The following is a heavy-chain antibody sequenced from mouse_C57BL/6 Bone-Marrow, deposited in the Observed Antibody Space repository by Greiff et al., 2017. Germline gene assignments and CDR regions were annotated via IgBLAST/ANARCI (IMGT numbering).Heavy chain of an antibody. CDR2: IDPETGGT. CDR3: TRGGGGGLWFAE. J-gene: IGHJ3*01. CDR1: GYTFTDYE. V-gene: IGHV1-15*01. Sequence: VQLQQSGAELVRPGASVTLSCKASGYTFTDYEMHWVKQTPVHGLEWIGAIDPETGGTAYNQKFKGKAILTADKSSSTAYMELRSLTSEDSAVYYWTRGGGGGLWFAEGGQGTLGNVSA. D-gene: IGHD2-13*01.